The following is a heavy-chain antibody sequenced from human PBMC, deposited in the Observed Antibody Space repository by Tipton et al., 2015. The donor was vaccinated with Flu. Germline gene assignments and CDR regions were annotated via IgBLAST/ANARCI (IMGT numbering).Heavy chain of an antibody. CDR2: FSGSGGTT. J-gene: IGHJ4*02. CDR3: ARVIPELVAGLDS. D-gene: IGHD6-19*01. V-gene: IGHV3-23*01. Sequence: SLRLSCAAPGFTFSRYGMSWVRQAPGKGLEWVSGFSGSGGTTFFADSVRGRFTISRDFFKNTLYLQMSSLRAEDTAVYYCARVIPELVAGLDSWGQGTLVTVSS. CDR1: GFTFSRYG.